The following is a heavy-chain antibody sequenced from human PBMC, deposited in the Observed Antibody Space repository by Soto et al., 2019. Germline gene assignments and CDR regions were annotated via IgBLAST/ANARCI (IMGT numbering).Heavy chain of an antibody. CDR3: ARGSRGVVVVAAQGFDP. V-gene: IGHV1-69*13. CDR2: IIPIFGTA. J-gene: IGHJ5*02. D-gene: IGHD2-15*01. Sequence: SVKVSCKASGGTFSSYAISWVRQAPGQGLEWMGGIIPIFGTANYAQKFQGRVTITADESTSTAYMELSSLRSEDTAVYYCARGSRGVVVVAAQGFDPWGQGALVTVSS. CDR1: GGTFSSYA.